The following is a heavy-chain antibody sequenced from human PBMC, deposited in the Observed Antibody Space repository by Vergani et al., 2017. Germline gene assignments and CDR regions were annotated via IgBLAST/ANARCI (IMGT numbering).Heavy chain of an antibody. V-gene: IGHV3-48*01. Sequence: VQLVESGGGVVQPGRSLRLSCAASGFTFSSYSMNWVRQAPGKGLEWVSYISSSSSTIYYADSVKGRFTISRDNAKNSLYLQMNSLRAEDTAVYYCARSDSSGYYYYYYYMDVWGKGTTVTVSS. CDR1: GFTFSSYS. J-gene: IGHJ6*03. D-gene: IGHD3-22*01. CDR3: ARSDSSGYYYYYYYMDV. CDR2: ISSSSSTI.